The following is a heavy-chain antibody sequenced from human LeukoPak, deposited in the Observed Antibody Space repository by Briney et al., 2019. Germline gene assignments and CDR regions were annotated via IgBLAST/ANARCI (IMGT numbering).Heavy chain of an antibody. J-gene: IGHJ4*02. D-gene: IGHD5-12*01. CDR2: ISYDGSNK. CDR3: ARPYSGYEYYFDY. CDR1: GFTFSSYA. Sequence: PGGSLRLSCAASGFTFSSYAMHWVRQAPGKGLEWVAVISYDGSNKYYADSVKGRFTISRDNAKNSLYLQMNSLRAEDTAVYYCARPYSGYEYYFDYWGQGTLVTVSS. V-gene: IGHV3-30*04.